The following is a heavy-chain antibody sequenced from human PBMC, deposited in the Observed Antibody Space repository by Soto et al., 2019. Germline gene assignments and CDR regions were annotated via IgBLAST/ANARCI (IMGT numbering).Heavy chain of an antibody. Sequence: QITLKESGPTLVKPTQTLTLTCTCSGFALSTRGVGVGWIRQPPGKALEWLALIYWHDEKRYNPSLKCRLTITKDTYKNQVVLTMTNVDPVDTGTYYCAHRHPSAVGTDRYCFGSWGQGSLVTVSS. CDR3: AHRHPSAVGTDRYCFGS. D-gene: IGHD6-13*01. V-gene: IGHV2-5*01. CDR1: GFALSTRGVG. J-gene: IGHJ5*01. CDR2: IYWHDEK.